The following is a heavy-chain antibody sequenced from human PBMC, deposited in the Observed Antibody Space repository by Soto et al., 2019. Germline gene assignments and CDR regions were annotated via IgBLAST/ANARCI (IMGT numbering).Heavy chain of an antibody. V-gene: IGHV1-3*01. CDR1: GYAFTSYA. CDR3: ARDPGIAVAALDY. J-gene: IGHJ4*02. CDR2: INAGNGKT. D-gene: IGHD6-19*01. Sequence: ASVKVSFKASGYAFTSYAMHWVRQAPGQRLEWMGWINAGNGKTKYSQKFQGRVTIPRDTSASTAYMELSSLRSEDTAVYYCARDPGIAVAALDYWGQGTLVTVSS.